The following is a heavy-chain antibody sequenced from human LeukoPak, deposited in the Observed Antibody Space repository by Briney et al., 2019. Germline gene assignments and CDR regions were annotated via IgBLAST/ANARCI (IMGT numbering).Heavy chain of an antibody. D-gene: IGHD5-18*01. CDR3: ARVDTAMVAFDI. J-gene: IGHJ3*02. CDR2: ISAYNGNT. V-gene: IGHV1-18*01. CDR1: GYTFTSYG. Sequence: ASAKVSCKASGYTFTSYGISWVRQAPGQGLEWMGWISAYNGNTNYAQKLQGRVTMTTDTSTSTAYMELRSLRSDDTAVYYCARVDTAMVAFDIWGQGTMVTVSS.